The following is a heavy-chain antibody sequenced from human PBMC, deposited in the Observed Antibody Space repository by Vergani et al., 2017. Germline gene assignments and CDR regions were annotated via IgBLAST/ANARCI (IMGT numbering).Heavy chain of an antibody. V-gene: IGHV3-74*01. J-gene: IGHJ4*02. CDR3: ARVGRTTRESLDY. D-gene: IGHD4-11*01. CDR1: GFTFSSYW. CDR2: INSDGSST. Sequence: EVQLVESGGGLVQPGGSLRLSCAASGFTFSSYWMHWVRHAPGKGLVWVSRINSDGSSTSYADSVKGRFTISRDNAKNTLYLQMNSLRAEDTAVYYCARVGRTTRESLDYWGQGTLVTVSS.